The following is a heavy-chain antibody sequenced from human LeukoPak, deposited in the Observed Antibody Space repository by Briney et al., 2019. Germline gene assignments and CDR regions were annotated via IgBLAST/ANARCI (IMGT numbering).Heavy chain of an antibody. CDR1: GGSISSGSYY. J-gene: IGHJ4*02. D-gene: IGHD6-19*01. Sequence: PSETLPLTCTVSGGSISSGSYYWNWIRQPAGKRLEWLGHVFTRGTTNYNASLEGRLTISLDTARNQFSLYLSSVTAADTAMYFCARSSLAVYFDYWGQGTLVTASS. CDR3: ARSSLAVYFDY. CDR2: VFTRGTT. V-gene: IGHV4-61*09.